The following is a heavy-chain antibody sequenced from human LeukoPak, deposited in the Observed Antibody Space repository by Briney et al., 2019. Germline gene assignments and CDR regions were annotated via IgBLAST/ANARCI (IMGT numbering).Heavy chain of an antibody. D-gene: IGHD4-11*01. Sequence: GGSLRLSCAASGFTFSDYYMSWIRQAPGKGLEWVSYISSSGSTIYYADSVKGRFTISRDNAKNSLYLQMNSLRAEDTAVYYCASTEAVDYYGMDVWGQGTTVTVSS. CDR2: ISSSGSTI. CDR1: GFTFSDYY. J-gene: IGHJ6*02. V-gene: IGHV3-11*01. CDR3: ASTEAVDYYGMDV.